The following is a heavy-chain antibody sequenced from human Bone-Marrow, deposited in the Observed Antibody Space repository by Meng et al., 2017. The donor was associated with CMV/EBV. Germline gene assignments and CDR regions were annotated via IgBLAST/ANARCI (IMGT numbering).Heavy chain of an antibody. V-gene: IGHV1-69*02. D-gene: IGHD3-10*01. CDR3: ARVGEGYFDY. CDR1: GGTFSSYT. J-gene: IGHJ4*02. CDR2: IIPILGIA. Sequence: SVKVSCKASGGTFSSYTISWVRQAPGQGLEWMGRIIPILGIANYAQKFQGRVTITADKSTSTAYMELSSLRSEDKAVDYCARVGEGYFDYWGQGTLVTVSS.